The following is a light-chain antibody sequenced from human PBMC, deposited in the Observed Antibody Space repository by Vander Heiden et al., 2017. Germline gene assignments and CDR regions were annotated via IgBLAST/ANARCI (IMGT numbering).Light chain of an antibody. Sequence: SYELTQPHSVSVSPGQTARLACCGDALQKKYAYWSQHTSGQAPVVAIQEDTKRPAGIPDRFSGSSSGTVATLTISGAQVEDEADYYCYSTDSSGNHRVFGTGTKVTVL. CDR1: ALQKKY. V-gene: IGLV3-10*01. J-gene: IGLJ1*01. CDR2: EDT. CDR3: YSTDSSGNHRV.